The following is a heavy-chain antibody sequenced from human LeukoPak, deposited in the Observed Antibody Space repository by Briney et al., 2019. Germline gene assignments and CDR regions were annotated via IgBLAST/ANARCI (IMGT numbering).Heavy chain of an antibody. CDR3: ARGHYDVLAASYKWTPDY. CDR1: GFTFSDHY. J-gene: IGHJ4*02. V-gene: IGHV3-11*04. CDR2: ISGRSSGI. Sequence: PGGSLRLSCAVSGFTFSDHYMSWIRQAPGKGLEWVSYISGRSSGIYYADSVKGRFTTSRDNAKNSLSLQLNSLRVEDTAVYYCARGHYDVLAASYKWTPDYWGQGTLVTVSS. D-gene: IGHD3-9*01.